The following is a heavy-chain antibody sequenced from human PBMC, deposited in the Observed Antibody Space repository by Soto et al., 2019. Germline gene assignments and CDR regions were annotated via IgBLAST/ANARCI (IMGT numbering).Heavy chain of an antibody. V-gene: IGHV1-46*03. CDR2: INPSGGST. CDR1: GYTFTSYY. J-gene: IGHJ4*02. CDR3: ARDLSLGGGASFDC. Sequence: QVQLVQSGAEVKKPGASVKVSCKASGYTFTSYYMHWVRQAPGQGLEWMGIINPSGGSTSYAQKFQGGVTMTRDTSTSTDSMERSSLRSEDTAVYYCARDLSLGGGASFDCWGQGTLVTVSS. D-gene: IGHD3-16*01.